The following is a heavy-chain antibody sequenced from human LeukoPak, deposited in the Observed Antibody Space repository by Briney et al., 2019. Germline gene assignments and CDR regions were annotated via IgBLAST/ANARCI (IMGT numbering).Heavy chain of an antibody. CDR1: GFTFGDYA. Sequence: GGSLRLSCTASGFTFGDYAMSWVRQAPGKGLEWVGFIRSKAYGGTTEYAASVKGRFTISRDDSKSIAYLQMNSLKTEDTAVYYCTRDRRPSGSYYKINWFDPWGQGTLVTVSS. V-gene: IGHV3-49*04. D-gene: IGHD3-10*01. CDR2: IRSKAYGGTT. J-gene: IGHJ5*02. CDR3: TRDRRPSGSYYKINWFDP.